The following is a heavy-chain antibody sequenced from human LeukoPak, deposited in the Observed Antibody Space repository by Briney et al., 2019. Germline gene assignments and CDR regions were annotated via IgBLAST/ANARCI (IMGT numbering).Heavy chain of an antibody. V-gene: IGHV3-43*01. J-gene: IGHJ4*02. CDR1: GFNFDRYT. CDR2: AGWAGGTT. Sequence: GGSLRLSCATSGFNFDRYTIHWVRQAPGKGLEWVSLAGWAGGTTFYSDSVRGRFTISRDSGRRSVYLQMNSLTTDDTAFYFCAKELDTMFFDYWGQGALVTVSS. D-gene: IGHD3-10*02. CDR3: AKELDTMFFDY.